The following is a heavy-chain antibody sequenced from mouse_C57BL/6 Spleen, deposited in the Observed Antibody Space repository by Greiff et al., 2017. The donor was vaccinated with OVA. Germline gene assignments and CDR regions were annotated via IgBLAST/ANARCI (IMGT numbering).Heavy chain of an antibody. D-gene: IGHD1-1*01. V-gene: IGHV1-61*01. CDR1: GYTFTSYC. CDR3: ARKEDGSSYWYFDV. Sequence: QVQLQQPGAELVRPGSSVKLSCKASGYTFTSYCMDWVKQRPGQGLEWIGNIYPSDSETHYNQKFKDKATLTVDKSSSTAYMQLRSLTSEDSAVYYCARKEDGSSYWYFDVWGTGTTVTVSS. CDR2: IYPSDSET. J-gene: IGHJ1*03.